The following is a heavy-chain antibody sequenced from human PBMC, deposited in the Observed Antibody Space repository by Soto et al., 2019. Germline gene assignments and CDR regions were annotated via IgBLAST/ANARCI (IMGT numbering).Heavy chain of an antibody. CDR2: ISYDGSNA. J-gene: IGHJ5*01. CDR3: ARDGAIVGPDRDNWPDS. V-gene: IGHV3-30-3*01. Sequence: QVQLVASGGGVVQPGTSLRLSCAASGFIFNNYAMFWIRQAPGKGLEWVALISYDGSNAFYSDAVKGRFTVSREKSKKTEYIQMNRIRSEDTAVYYWARDGAIVGPDRDNWPDSWGQGTLVTVSA. CDR1: GFIFNNYA. D-gene: IGHD1-26*01.